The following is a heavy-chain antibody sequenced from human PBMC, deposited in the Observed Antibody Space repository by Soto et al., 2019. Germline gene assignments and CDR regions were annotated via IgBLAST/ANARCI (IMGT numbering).Heavy chain of an antibody. CDR2: IHHSGST. D-gene: IGHD1-26*01. J-gene: IGHJ5*02. CDR1: GDSISSSDW. CDR3: ARDAGGGFDP. Sequence: QVQLQESGPGLVKPSGTLSLTCAVSGDSISSSDWWTWVRQSPGEGLEWLGEIHHSGSTNYNPSPTSRGTMSVDKAKNQFSLKLISVTAAATAVYYCARDAGGGFDPWGQGTLITVSS. V-gene: IGHV4-4*02.